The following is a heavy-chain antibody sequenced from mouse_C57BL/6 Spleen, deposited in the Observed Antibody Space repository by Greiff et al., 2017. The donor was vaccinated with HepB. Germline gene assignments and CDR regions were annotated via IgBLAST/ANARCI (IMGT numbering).Heavy chain of an antibody. CDR3: ASLAYYSPGAMDY. CDR2: IHPNSGST. D-gene: IGHD2-12*01. V-gene: IGHV1-64*01. J-gene: IGHJ4*01. CDR1: GYTFTSYW. Sequence: VQLQQPGAELVKPGASVKLSCKASGYTFTSYWMHWVKQRPGQGLEWIGMIHPNSGSTNYNEKFKSKATLTVDKSSSTAYMQLSSLTSEDSAVYYCASLAYYSPGAMDYWGQGTSVTVSS.